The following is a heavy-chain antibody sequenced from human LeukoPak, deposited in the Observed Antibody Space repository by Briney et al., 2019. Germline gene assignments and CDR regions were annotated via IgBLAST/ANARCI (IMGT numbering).Heavy chain of an antibody. J-gene: IGHJ4*02. CDR3: ARLRRVTTAVFDY. Sequence: SETLSLTCIVSGASISTNTHYWGWVRQPPGKGLEWIASIHHTGTPYYNPSLKSRVTISVDTSKNQFSLKLSSVTAADTAVYYCARLRRVTTAVFDYWGQGTLVTVSS. D-gene: IGHD4-11*01. CDR2: IHHTGTP. V-gene: IGHV4-39*01. CDR1: GASISTNTHY.